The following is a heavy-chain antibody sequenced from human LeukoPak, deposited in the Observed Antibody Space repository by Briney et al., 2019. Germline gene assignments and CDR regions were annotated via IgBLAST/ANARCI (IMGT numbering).Heavy chain of an antibody. Sequence: ASVKVSCKASGYTFTSYDINWVRQATGQGLEWMGRMNPNSGNTGYAKKFQGRVTMTRNTTISTAYMEVSSLRSEDTAVYSCARGYYDSGTYSFDYWGQGTLVTVSS. CDR2: MNPNSGNT. V-gene: IGHV1-8*01. CDR1: GYTFTSYD. J-gene: IGHJ4*02. D-gene: IGHD3-22*01. CDR3: ARGYYDSGTYSFDY.